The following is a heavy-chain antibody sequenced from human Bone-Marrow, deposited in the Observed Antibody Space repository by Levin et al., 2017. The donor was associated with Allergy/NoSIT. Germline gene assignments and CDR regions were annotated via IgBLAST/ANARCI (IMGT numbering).Heavy chain of an antibody. CDR3: ARAYCSPGSCYSGYYYYYMDV. D-gene: IGHD2-15*01. CDR2: IYYSGST. V-gene: IGHV4-59*01. Sequence: SQTLSLTCTVSGGSITSYYWSWIRPPPGKGLEWLGYIYYSGSTNYNPSLKSRVTISVDTSKNQFSLKLSSVTAADTAVYYCARAYCSPGSCYSGYYYYYMDVWGKGTTVTVSS. CDR1: GGSITSYY. J-gene: IGHJ6*03.